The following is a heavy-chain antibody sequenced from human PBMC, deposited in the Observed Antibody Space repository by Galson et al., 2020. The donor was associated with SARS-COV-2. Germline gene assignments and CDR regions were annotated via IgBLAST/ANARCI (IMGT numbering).Heavy chain of an antibody. V-gene: IGHV1-18*01. D-gene: IGHD6-13*01. CDR3: ARDTSQLVRVYYYYYGMDV. J-gene: IGHJ6*02. Sequence: ASVKVSCKASGYTFTSYGISWVRQAPGQGLEWMGWISAYNGNTNYAQKLQGRVTMTTDTSTSTAYMELRSLRSDDTAVYYCARDTSQLVRVYYYYYGMDVWGQGTTVTVSS. CDR2: ISAYNGNT. CDR1: GYTFTSYG.